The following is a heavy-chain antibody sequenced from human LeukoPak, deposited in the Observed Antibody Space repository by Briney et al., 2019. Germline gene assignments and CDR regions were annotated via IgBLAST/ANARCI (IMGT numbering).Heavy chain of an antibody. CDR1: GGSISSSSYY. D-gene: IGHD3-9*01. Sequence: SETLSHTCTVSGGSISSSSYYWGWIRQPPGKGLEWIGSIYYSGSTYYNPSLKSRVTISVDTSKNQFSLKLSSVTAADTAVYYCARSLRYFDWYTYGMDVWGQGTTVTVSS. V-gene: IGHV4-39*07. CDR3: ARSLRYFDWYTYGMDV. CDR2: IYYSGST. J-gene: IGHJ6*02.